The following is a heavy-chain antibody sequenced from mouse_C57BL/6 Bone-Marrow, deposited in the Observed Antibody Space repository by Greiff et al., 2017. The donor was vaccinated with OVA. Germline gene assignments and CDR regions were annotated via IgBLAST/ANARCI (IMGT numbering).Heavy chain of an antibody. CDR3: ASSTMIPYWYFDD. J-gene: IGHJ1*03. D-gene: IGHD2-4*01. CDR1: GYTFTSYW. Sequence: QVQLQQPGAELVKPGASVKLSCKASGYTFTSYWMHWVKQRPGQGLEWIGMIHPNSGSTNYNEKFKSKATLTVDKSSSTAYMQLSSLTSEDSAVYYCASSTMIPYWYFDDWGTGTTVTVSS. CDR2: IHPNSGST. V-gene: IGHV1-64*01.